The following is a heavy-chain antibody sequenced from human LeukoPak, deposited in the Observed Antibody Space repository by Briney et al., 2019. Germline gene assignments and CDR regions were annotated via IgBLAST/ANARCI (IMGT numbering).Heavy chain of an antibody. CDR3: ARRWDSSGPIDY. CDR1: GFTFNDYG. CDR2: ISGSGVNT. D-gene: IGHD3-22*01. J-gene: IGHJ4*02. V-gene: IGHV3-23*01. Sequence: PGGSPRLSCAASGFTFNDYGMSWVRQAPGKGLEWVSAISGSGVNTYYADSVKGRFTISRDNSKNTLYLQMNSLRFEDTALYFCARRWDSSGPIDYWGQGTLVTVSS.